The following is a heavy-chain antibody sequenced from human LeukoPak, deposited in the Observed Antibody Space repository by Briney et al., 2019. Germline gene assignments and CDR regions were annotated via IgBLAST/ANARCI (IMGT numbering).Heavy chain of an antibody. D-gene: IGHD3-10*01. CDR1: GGSISSSSYH. CDR3: ARRHDGEFDY. J-gene: IGHJ4*02. V-gene: IGHV4-39*01. CDR2: LYYSGST. Sequence: SETLSLTCTVSGGSISSSSYHWGWIRLPPGKGLEWVGNLYYSGSTYYNPSLKSRVTISVDRSKNQFSLKLNSVTAADTAVYYCARRHDGEFDYWGQGTLVTVSS.